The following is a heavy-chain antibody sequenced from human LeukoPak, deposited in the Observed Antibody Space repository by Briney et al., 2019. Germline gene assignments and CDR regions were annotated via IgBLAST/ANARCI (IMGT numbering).Heavy chain of an antibody. V-gene: IGHV3-23*01. J-gene: IGHJ4*02. CDR2: FSRSGPDT. D-gene: IGHD6-13*01. CDR3: AKGSLGSWYYFDY. CDR1: GFTFGSSA. Sequence: GGSLRLSCAASGFTFGSSAMSWVRQAPGKGPEWVSTFSRSGPDTYYADSVKGRFTIFRDNSENTLYLQMNSLRAEDTAVYYCAKGSLGSWYYFDYWGQGTMVTVSS.